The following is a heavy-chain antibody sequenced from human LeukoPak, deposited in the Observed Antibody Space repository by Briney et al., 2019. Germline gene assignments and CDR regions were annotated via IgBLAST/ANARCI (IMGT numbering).Heavy chain of an antibody. CDR2: INPNSGGT. J-gene: IGHJ4*02. V-gene: IGHV1-2*02. CDR3: ARDWDSSSWGALDY. CDR1: GYTFTGYY. Sequence: DSVKVSCKASGYTFTGYYMHWVRQAPGQGLEWMGWINPNSGGTNYEQKFQGRVTMTRDTSISTAYMELSRLRSDDTAVYYCARDWDSSSWGALDYWGQGTLVTVSS. D-gene: IGHD6-13*01.